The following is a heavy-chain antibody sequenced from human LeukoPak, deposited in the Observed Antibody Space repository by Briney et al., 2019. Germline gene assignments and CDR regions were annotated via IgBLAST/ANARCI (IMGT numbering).Heavy chain of an antibody. D-gene: IGHD4-17*01. J-gene: IGHJ3*01. CDR3: AREPVPQDYGDTVNAYDL. Sequence: SETLSPTCAVYGGSLSGHYWSWIRQSPGKGLEWIGDIHHDGRTKYSPSLKSRVSILLDTSKNEVSLRLTPVTAADTALYFCAREPVPQDYGDTVNAYDLWGQGTMVIVSS. CDR1: GGSLSGHY. CDR2: IHHDGRT. V-gene: IGHV4-34*01.